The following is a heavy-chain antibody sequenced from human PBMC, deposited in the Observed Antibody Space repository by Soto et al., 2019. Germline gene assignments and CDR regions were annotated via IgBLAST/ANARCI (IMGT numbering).Heavy chain of an antibody. CDR2: AFYSGAT. V-gene: IGHV4-30-4*01. CDR1: GGPIKTGDYY. Sequence: QVQLKESGPGLVKPSETLSLTCNVSGGPIKTGDYYWNWIRQPPGQGLEWIGYAFYSGATNYSPSLKSRAAISMDTSKNQFSLSLTSVTAADTAVYYCARAGFSYGHLLFWGQGIRVTVST. J-gene: IGHJ4*02. CDR3: ARAGFSYGHLLF. D-gene: IGHD3-10*01.